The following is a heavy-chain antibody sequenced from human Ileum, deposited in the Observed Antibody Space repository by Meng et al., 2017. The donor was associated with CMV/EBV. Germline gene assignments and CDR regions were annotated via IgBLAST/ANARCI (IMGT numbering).Heavy chain of an antibody. CDR3: MTVTGNYPY. V-gene: IGHV1-2*06. J-gene: IGHJ4*02. D-gene: IGHD1-7*01. Sequence: VQRVQSGADMKKPGASLKVSCNASGYTFTGYYMHWVRQAPGQGLEWMGRINPDTGGTNYAQKFQGRVTMTRDTSISTAYMELSRLTSDDTAVYFCMTVTGNYPYWGQGALVTVSS. CDR1: GYTFTGYY. CDR2: INPDTGGT.